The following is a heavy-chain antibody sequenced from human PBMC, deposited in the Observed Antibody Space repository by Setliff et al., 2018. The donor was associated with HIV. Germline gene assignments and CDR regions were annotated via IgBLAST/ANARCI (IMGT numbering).Heavy chain of an antibody. J-gene: IGHJ4*02. CDR1: GGSISSGSHY. CDR2: IYTSGRT. V-gene: IGHV4-61*02. Sequence: LSLTCTVSGGSISSGSHYWSWIRQPAGKGLEWIGLIYTSGRTNYNPSLKSRVTISVDRSKNQFSLNLSSVTAAGTALYYCASLFHDTSAPWLYYFDYWGQGTLVTVSS. CDR3: ASLFHDTSAPWLYYFDY. D-gene: IGHD3-22*01.